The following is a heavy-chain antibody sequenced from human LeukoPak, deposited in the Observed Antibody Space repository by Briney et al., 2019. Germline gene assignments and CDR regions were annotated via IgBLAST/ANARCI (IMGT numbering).Heavy chain of an antibody. V-gene: IGHV5-51*01. CDR3: ARVLSGGSDY. CDR2: IYPGDSDT. Sequence: AGESLKISCKASGYSFDNNWIGWVRQMPGKGLEWMEIIYPGDSDTRYSPSFQGQVTISADKSINTAYLQWSSLKASDTAMYYCARVLSGGSDYWGQGTPVTVSS. D-gene: IGHD2-15*01. J-gene: IGHJ4*02. CDR1: GYSFDNNW.